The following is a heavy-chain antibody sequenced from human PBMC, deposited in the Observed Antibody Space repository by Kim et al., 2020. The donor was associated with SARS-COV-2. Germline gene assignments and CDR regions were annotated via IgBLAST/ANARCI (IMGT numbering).Heavy chain of an antibody. CDR2: INHSGST. Sequence: SETLSLTCAVYSGSFSGYYWTWIRQPPGKGLEWIAEINHSGSTNYNPSLKSRVTISGDMSKNQFSLRVRSVTAADTAVYFCARGRAHYDSSGYWGHYWYFDHWGRGTLVTVSS. D-gene: IGHD3-22*01. CDR1: SGSFSGYY. V-gene: IGHV4-34*01. CDR3: ARGRAHYDSSGYWGHYWYFDH. J-gene: IGHJ2*01.